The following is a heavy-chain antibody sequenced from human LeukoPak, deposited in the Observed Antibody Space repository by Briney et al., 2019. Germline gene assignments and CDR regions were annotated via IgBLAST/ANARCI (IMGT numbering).Heavy chain of an antibody. CDR2: ISASGDDT. CDR1: GFTFSNYA. D-gene: IGHD2-15*01. Sequence: PGGSLRLSCAVSGFTFSNYAMNWVRQAPGKGLEWVSIISASGDDTKDADSVKGRFTISRDNSKNTLYLQMNSLRAEDTAVYYCAKGRGGYCETGCFSRVLDDWGQGTLVTVSS. CDR3: AKGRGGYCETGCFSRVLDD. V-gene: IGHV3-23*01. J-gene: IGHJ4*02.